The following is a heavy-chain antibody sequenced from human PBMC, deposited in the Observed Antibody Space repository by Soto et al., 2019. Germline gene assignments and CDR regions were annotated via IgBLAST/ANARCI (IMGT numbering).Heavy chain of an antibody. CDR3: AREVSYSSGWYPGYFDY. CDR2: IYYSGST. Sequence: SETLSLTCTVSGGSVSSGSYYWSWIRQPPGKGLEWIGYIYYSGSTNYNPSLKSRVTISVDTSKNQFSLKLSSVTAADTAVYYCAREVSYSSGWYPGYFDYWGQGTLVTVS. J-gene: IGHJ4*02. V-gene: IGHV4-61*01. D-gene: IGHD6-19*01. CDR1: GGSVSSGSYY.